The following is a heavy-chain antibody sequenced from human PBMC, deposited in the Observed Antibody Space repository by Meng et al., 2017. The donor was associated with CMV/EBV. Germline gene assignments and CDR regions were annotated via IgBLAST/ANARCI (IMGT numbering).Heavy chain of an antibody. CDR1: GFTFSSYS. D-gene: IGHD5-12*01. CDR3: ARGPVDIVATIRLWSNDY. J-gene: IGHJ4*02. V-gene: IGHV3-21*01. CDR2: ISSSSSYI. Sequence: GGSLRLSCAASGFTFSSYSMNWVRQAPGKGLEWVSSISSSSSYIYYADSVKGRFTISRDNAKNSLYLQMNSLRAEDTAVYYCARGPVDIVATIRLWSNDYWGQGTLVTVSS.